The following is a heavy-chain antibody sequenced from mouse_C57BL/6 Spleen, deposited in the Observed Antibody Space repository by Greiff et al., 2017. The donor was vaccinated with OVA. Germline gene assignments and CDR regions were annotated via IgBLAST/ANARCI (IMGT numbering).Heavy chain of an antibody. V-gene: IGHV5-12*01. J-gene: IGHJ4*01. CDR1: GFTFSDYY. Sequence: EVKLMESGGGLVQPGGSLKLSCAASGFTFSDYYMYWVRQTPEKRLEWVAYISNGGGSTYYPDTVKGRFTISRDNAKNTLYLQMSRLKSEDTAMYYCARQRDYDAYAMDYWGQGTSVTVSS. CDR3: ARQRDYDAYAMDY. D-gene: IGHD2-4*01. CDR2: ISNGGGST.